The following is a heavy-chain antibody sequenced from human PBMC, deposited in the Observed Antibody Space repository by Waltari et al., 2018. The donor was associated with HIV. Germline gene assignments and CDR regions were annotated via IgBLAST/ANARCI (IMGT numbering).Heavy chain of an antibody. CDR2: IRGGGET. D-gene: IGHD3-10*01. CDR3: VKDSGRAADVFDL. V-gene: IGHV3-23*01. Sequence: QRLESGGGWVEPGESMRLSCAASAFIFTDFAMDWVRQAPGKGLEWVSAIRGGGETFYADSVKGRFTISRDNSKNTLYLQMNSLRADDAAVYYCVKDSGRAADVFDLWGQGTMVTVSS. J-gene: IGHJ3*01. CDR1: AFIFTDFA.